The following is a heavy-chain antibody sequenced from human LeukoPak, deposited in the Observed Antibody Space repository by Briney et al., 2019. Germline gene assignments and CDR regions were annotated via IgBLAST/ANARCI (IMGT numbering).Heavy chain of an antibody. CDR3: ARGLTEMATIYYFDS. CDR1: GASFSGYY. V-gene: IGHV4-34*01. D-gene: IGHD5-24*01. Sequence: PSETLSLTCAVYGASFSGYYWSWIRQPPGKGLEWIGEINHSGSTNYNPSLKSRVTISVDTSKNQFSLKLSSVTAADTAVYYCARGLTEMATIYYFDSWGQGTLVTVSS. CDR2: INHSGST. J-gene: IGHJ4*02.